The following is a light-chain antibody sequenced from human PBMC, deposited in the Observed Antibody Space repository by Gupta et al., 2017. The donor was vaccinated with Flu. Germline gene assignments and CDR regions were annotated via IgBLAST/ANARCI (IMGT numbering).Light chain of an antibody. CDR1: QSVLYSSNNKNY. J-gene: IGKJ1*01. Sequence: DIVKIHSPASLVSALGERATINCKSSQSVLYSSNNKNYLAWYQQKPGQPPKLLIYWASTRESGVPARFSGSGSGTDFTLTISSLQAEDVAVYYCQQYYSTPPTFGQGTKVEIK. CDR3: QQYYSTPPT. CDR2: WAS. V-gene: IGKV4-1*01.